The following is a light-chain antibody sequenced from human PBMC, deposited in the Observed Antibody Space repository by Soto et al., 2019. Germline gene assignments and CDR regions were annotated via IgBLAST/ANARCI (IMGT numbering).Light chain of an antibody. CDR1: QSVTTY. Sequence: EVVLTQSPATLSLSPGERATLSCRASQSVTTYLVWYQQKPGQAPRLLIYDASSRATAIPARFSGTGSGTDFTLTISSLEPEDFAVYYCHQYDKWPPITFGQGTRLEIK. V-gene: IGKV3-11*01. CDR3: HQYDKWPPIT. J-gene: IGKJ5*01. CDR2: DAS.